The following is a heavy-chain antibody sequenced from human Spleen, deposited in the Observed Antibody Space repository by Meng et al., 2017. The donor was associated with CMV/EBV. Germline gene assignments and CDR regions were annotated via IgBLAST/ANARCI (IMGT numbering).Heavy chain of an antibody. J-gene: IGHJ4*02. Sequence: GGSLRLSCAASGFTFTTYSMNWVRQAPGKGLEWVSSISSSSSYIYYADSVEGRFTISRDNAKNSLYLQINSLRAEDTAVYYCARGGVNGYYSDYWGQGTLVTVSS. CDR1: GFTFTTYS. D-gene: IGHD2-8*01. CDR2: ISSSSSYI. CDR3: ARGGVNGYYSDY. V-gene: IGHV3-21*01.